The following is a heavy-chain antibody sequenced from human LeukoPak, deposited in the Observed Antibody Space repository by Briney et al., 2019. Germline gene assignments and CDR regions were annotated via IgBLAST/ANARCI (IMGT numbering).Heavy chain of an antibody. V-gene: IGHV3-23*01. D-gene: IGHD2-2*01. J-gene: IGHJ4*02. CDR2: ISGSGGST. Sequence: GGSLRLSCAASGFTFSSYWMSWVRQAPGKGLEWVSAISGSGGSTYYADSVKGRFTISRDNSKNTLYLQMNSLRAEDTAVYYCAKASYCSSTSCYLVGRYFDYWGQGTLVTVSS. CDR3: AKASYCSSTSCYLVGRYFDY. CDR1: GFTFSSYW.